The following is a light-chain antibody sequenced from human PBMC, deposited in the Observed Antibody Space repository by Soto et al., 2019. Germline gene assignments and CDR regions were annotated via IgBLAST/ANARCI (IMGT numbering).Light chain of an antibody. Sequence: QSVLTQPPSVSGAPGQKVTISCSGSSSNIGGNSVSWYQHLPGTAPKLLIYDNNKRPSGIPDRFSGSRSGTSATLGITGLQAGDEGDYYCGGWDSSLSVVVFGGGTQLTVL. CDR3: GGWDSSLSVVV. J-gene: IGLJ3*02. CDR1: SSNIGGNS. CDR2: DNN. V-gene: IGLV1-51*01.